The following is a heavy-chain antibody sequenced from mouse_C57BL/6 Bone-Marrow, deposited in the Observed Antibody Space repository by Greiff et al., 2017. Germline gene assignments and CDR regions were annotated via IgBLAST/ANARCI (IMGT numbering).Heavy chain of an antibody. D-gene: IGHD2-4*01. Sequence: VKLQQSGAELARPGASVKLSCKASGYTFTSYGISWVKQRTGQGLEWIGEIYPRSGNTYYNEKFKGKDTLTADKSSSTAYMELRSLTSEDSAVYFCARGIYYDFTWFAYWGQGTLVTVSA. J-gene: IGHJ3*01. CDR3: ARGIYYDFTWFAY. V-gene: IGHV1-81*01. CDR2: IYPRSGNT. CDR1: GYTFTSYG.